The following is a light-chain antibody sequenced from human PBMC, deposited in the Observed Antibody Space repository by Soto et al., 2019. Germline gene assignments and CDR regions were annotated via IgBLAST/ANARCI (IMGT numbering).Light chain of an antibody. CDR1: QTISSW. CDR3: QHYNSYSEA. V-gene: IGKV1-5*03. CDR2: KAS. J-gene: IGKJ1*01. Sequence: DIQMTESRSTLSGTVGDRVTITSRASQTISSWLAWYQQKPGKAPKLLIYKASTLKSGVPSRFSGSGSGTEFTLTISSLQPDHFTTYYRQHYNSYSEAFVLGTKVDIK.